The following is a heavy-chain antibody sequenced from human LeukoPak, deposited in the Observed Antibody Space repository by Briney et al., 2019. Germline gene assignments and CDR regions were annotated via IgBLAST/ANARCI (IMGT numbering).Heavy chain of an antibody. CDR3: ARGCSSTSCYAGGAFDI. CDR2: IYYSGST. J-gene: IGHJ3*02. Sequence: SETLSLTCTVSGGSISSYYWSWIRRPPGKGLEWIGYIYYSGSTNYNPSLKSRVTISVDTSKNQFSLKLSSVTAADTAVYYCARGCSSTSCYAGGAFDIWGQGTMVTVSS. V-gene: IGHV4-59*01. D-gene: IGHD2-2*01. CDR1: GGSISSYY.